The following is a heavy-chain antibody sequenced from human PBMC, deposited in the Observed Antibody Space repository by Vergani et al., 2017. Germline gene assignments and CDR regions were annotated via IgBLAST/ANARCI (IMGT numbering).Heavy chain of an antibody. CDR2: IYYSGST. D-gene: IGHD4-23*01. Sequence: QVQLQESGPGLVKPSETLSLTCTVSGGSISSHYWSWIRQPPGKGLEWIGYIYYSGSTNYNPSLKSRVTISVDTSKNQFSLKLSSVTAADTAVYYCARDGGYGGNPDYFDYWGQGTLVTVSS. V-gene: IGHV4-59*11. CDR1: GGSISSHY. CDR3: ARDGGYGGNPDYFDY. J-gene: IGHJ4*02.